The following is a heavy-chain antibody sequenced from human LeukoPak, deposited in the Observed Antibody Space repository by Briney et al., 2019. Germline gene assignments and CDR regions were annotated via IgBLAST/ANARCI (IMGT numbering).Heavy chain of an antibody. D-gene: IGHD3-3*02. J-gene: IGHJ4*02. Sequence: VASVKVSRKSSGYTFTSYGISWVRQAPGQGLEWMGWISAYNGNTNYAQKLQDRVTMTTDTSTSTAYMELRSLRSDDTAVYYCARVRIFTSPDYWGQGTLVTVSS. CDR2: ISAYNGNT. CDR3: ARVRIFTSPDY. CDR1: GYTFTSYG. V-gene: IGHV1-18*01.